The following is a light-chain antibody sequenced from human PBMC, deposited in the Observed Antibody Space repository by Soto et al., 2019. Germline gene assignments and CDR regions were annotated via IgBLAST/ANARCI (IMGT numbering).Light chain of an antibody. Sequence: EILMTQSPATMSLSPGERATLSCRASQSVNSNLGWYQQKPGQAPKLLIYGASTLDSGIPARFSGSGSGTEFTLTISSLEPEDFAVYYCQQSSNWPLTFGQGTKVDI. CDR3: QQSSNWPLT. J-gene: IGKJ1*01. V-gene: IGKV3-15*01. CDR2: GAS. CDR1: QSVNSN.